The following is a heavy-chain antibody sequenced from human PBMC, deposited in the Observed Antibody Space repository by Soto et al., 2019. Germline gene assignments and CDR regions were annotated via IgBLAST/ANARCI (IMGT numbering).Heavy chain of an antibody. J-gene: IGHJ6*03. CDR3: ARDYGLQPDYYYYMDV. D-gene: IGHD3-10*01. V-gene: IGHV1-69*04. CDR2: IIPILGIA. Sequence: GASVKVSCKASGGTFSSYTISWVRQAPGQGLEWMGRIIPILGIANYAQKFQGRVTITADKSTSTAYMELSSLRSEDTAVYYCARDYGLQPDYYYYMDVWGKGTTVTVSS. CDR1: GGTFSSYT.